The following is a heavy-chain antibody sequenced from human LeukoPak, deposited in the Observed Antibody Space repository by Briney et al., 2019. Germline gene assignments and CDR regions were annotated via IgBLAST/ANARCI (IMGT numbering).Heavy chain of an antibody. CDR3: ARDRGCGTSCLNYYYYGMDV. CDR2: IYYSGST. J-gene: IGHJ6*02. D-gene: IGHD2-2*01. CDR1: GGSISSGDYY. Sequence: PSETLSLTCTVSGGSISSGDYYWSWIRQHPGKGLEWIGYIYYSGSTYYNPPLKSRVTISVDTSKNQFSLNLNSVTAADTAVYYCARDRGCGTSCLNYYYYGMDVWGQGTTVTVSS. V-gene: IGHV4-31*03.